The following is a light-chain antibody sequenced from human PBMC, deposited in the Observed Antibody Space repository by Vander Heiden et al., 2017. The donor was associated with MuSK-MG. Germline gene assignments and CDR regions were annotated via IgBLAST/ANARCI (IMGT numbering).Light chain of an antibody. CDR3: ADSDDSLNGLV. CDR1: SSNIGSNT. J-gene: IGLJ2*01. CDR2: SNN. V-gene: IGLV1-44*01. Sequence: QSVLTQPPSASGTPGQRVTISCSGSSSNIGSNTVNWYQQLPGTAPKLLIYSNNQRPSGVPDRFSCSKSGTYASPVTSGLQSEDEADDYCADSDDSLNGLVFGGGTKLTVL.